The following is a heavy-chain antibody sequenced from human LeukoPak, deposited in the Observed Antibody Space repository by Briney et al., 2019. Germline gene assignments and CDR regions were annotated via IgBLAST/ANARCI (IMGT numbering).Heavy chain of an antibody. CDR2: INTNTGNP. Sequence: ASVKVSCKASGYTFTSYSMNWVRQAPGQGLEWLGWINTNTGNPTYAQGFTGRFVLSLDTSVSTAYLQISSLKAEDTAVYYCARALYYYDSSGQKPPYYYYYMHVWGKGTTVTVSS. CDR3: ARALYYYDSSGQKPPYYYYYMHV. V-gene: IGHV7-4-1*02. D-gene: IGHD3-22*01. CDR1: GYTFTSYS. J-gene: IGHJ6*03.